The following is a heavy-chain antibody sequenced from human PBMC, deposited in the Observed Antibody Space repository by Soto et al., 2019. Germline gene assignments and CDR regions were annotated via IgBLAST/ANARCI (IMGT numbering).Heavy chain of an antibody. V-gene: IGHV4-30-2*01. D-gene: IGHD5-18*01. CDR3: ARERGGYGLFDS. Sequence: SETLALTCTVSGGSISNAAYSWSWIRQPPGKGLEWIGYIYPSGMPFYNPSLRSRVTISIDRSNDQFSLNLKSVTAADTAVYYCARERGGYGLFDSWGQGTLVTVSS. J-gene: IGHJ4*02. CDR1: GGSISNAAYS. CDR2: IYPSGMP.